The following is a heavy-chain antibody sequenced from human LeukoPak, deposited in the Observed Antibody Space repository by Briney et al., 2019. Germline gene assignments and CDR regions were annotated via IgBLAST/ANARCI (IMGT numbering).Heavy chain of an antibody. Sequence: GESLKISCKGSGYSFSSYWIGWVRQMPDKGLEWMGIIYPGDSDTRYSPSFQGQVTISADKSISTAYLQWSSLKASDTAMYYCARRRADSSGSFYGGFDPWGQGTLVTVSS. J-gene: IGHJ5*02. CDR3: ARRRADSSGSFYGGFDP. D-gene: IGHD3-22*01. CDR1: GYSFSSYW. CDR2: IYPGDSDT. V-gene: IGHV5-51*01.